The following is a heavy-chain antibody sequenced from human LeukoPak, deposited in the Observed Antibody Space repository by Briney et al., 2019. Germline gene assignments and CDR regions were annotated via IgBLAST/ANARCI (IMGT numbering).Heavy chain of an antibody. CDR3: ARDSSGSYNWFDP. CDR2: ISYDGSNE. CDR1: GFSSSSYA. Sequence: GRSLRLSCAASGFSSSSYAMHWVRQAPGKGLEWVAVISYDGSNEYYPDSVKGRFTISRDNSKNTLYLQMNSLKAEDTAVYYCARDSSGSYNWFDPWGQGTLVTVSS. V-gene: IGHV3-30*04. J-gene: IGHJ5*02. D-gene: IGHD6-19*01.